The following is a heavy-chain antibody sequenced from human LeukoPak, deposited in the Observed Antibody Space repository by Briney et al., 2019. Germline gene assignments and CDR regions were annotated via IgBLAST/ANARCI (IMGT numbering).Heavy chain of an antibody. V-gene: IGHV4-59*01. CDR3: ARDFPTTVTTVDYFDC. Sequence: SETLSLTCTVSGGSISSYYWSWIRQPPGKGLEWIGYIYYSGSTNYNPSLKSRVTIPVDTSKNQFSLKLSSVTAADTAVYYCARDFPTTVTTVDYFDCWGQGTLVTVSS. J-gene: IGHJ4*02. CDR2: IYYSGST. CDR1: GGSISSYY. D-gene: IGHD4-17*01.